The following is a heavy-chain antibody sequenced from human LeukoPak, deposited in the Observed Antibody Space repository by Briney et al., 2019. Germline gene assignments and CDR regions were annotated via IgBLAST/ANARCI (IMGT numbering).Heavy chain of an antibody. V-gene: IGHV1-2*02. D-gene: IGHD2-2*01. J-gene: IGHJ3*02. CDR1: GYTFTGYY. Sequence: ASVKVSCKASGYTFTGYYMHWVRQAPGQGLEWMGWINPNSGGTNYAQKFQGRVTMTRDTSISTAYMELSRLRSDDTAVYYCARIVVPAADDAFDIWGQGTMVTVSS. CDR2: INPNSGGT. CDR3: ARIVVPAADDAFDI.